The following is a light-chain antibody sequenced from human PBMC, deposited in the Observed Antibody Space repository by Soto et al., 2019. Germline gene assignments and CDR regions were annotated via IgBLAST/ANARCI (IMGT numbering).Light chain of an antibody. CDR3: QQLHSYPFT. V-gene: IGKV1-9*01. CDR1: QGISSS. CDR2: AAS. J-gene: IGKJ5*01. Sequence: IQLTQSPPSLSASVGDRVIVTCRASQGISSSLAWYQQQPGKAPKLLIYAASTLQSGVPSRFSGSGSGTDFTLTISSLQPEDFATYYCQQLHSYPFTFGQGTRLEIK.